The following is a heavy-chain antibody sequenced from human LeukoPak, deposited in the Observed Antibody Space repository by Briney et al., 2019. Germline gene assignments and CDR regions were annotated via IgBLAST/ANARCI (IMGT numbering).Heavy chain of an antibody. Sequence: SETLSLTCTVPGGSISSYYWSWIRQPPGKGLEWIGNIFYSGSTYYSPSLRSRVTISLDTSRNQFSLKLNSVTAADTAVYYCARLSTVTTGGGAFDIWGQGTMVTVSS. J-gene: IGHJ3*02. CDR2: IFYSGST. V-gene: IGHV4-59*08. D-gene: IGHD4-11*01. CDR1: GGSISSYY. CDR3: ARLSTVTTGGGAFDI.